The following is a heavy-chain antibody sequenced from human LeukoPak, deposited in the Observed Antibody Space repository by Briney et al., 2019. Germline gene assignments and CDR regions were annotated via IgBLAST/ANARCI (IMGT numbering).Heavy chain of an antibody. Sequence: SETLSLTCAVYGGSFSGYYWSWIRQPPGKGLEWIGEINHSGSTNYNPSLKSRVTISVDTSKNQFSLKLSSVTAADTAVYYCASLRSGWRGYWGQGTLVTVSS. CDR1: GGSFSGYY. CDR3: ASLRSGWRGY. J-gene: IGHJ4*02. D-gene: IGHD6-19*01. V-gene: IGHV4-34*01. CDR2: INHSGST.